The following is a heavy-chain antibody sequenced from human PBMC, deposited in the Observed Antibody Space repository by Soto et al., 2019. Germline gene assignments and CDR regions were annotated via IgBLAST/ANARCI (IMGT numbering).Heavy chain of an antibody. V-gene: IGHV4-59*08. Sequence: SETLSLTCTVSGGSISSYYWSWIRQPPGKGLEWIGYIYYSGSTNYNPSLKSRVTISVDTSKNQFSLKLSSVTAADTAVYYCARHASPGGQFLEWLLYYWGQGTLVTVSS. CDR1: GGSISSYY. D-gene: IGHD3-3*01. CDR3: ARHASPGGQFLEWLLYY. CDR2: IYYSGST. J-gene: IGHJ4*02.